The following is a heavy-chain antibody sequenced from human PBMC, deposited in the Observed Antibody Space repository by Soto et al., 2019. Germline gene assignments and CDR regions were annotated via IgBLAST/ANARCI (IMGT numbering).Heavy chain of an antibody. J-gene: IGHJ6*02. Sequence: GESLKISCKGSGYSFTSYWIGWVRQMPGKGLEWMGIIYPGDSDTRYSPSFQGQVTISADKSISTAYLQWSSLKASDTAMYYCARAYYDSSGYYYGDYYYYGIDVCGQGTTVPVSS. CDR3: ARAYYDSSGYYYGDYYYYGIDV. CDR2: IYPGDSDT. CDR1: GYSFTSYW. V-gene: IGHV5-51*01. D-gene: IGHD3-22*01.